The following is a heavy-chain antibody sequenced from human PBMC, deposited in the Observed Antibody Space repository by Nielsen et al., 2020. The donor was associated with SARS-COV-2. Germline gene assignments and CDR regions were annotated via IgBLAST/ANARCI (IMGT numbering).Heavy chain of an antibody. J-gene: IGHJ4*02. CDR1: GYTFTSYG. V-gene: IGHV1-18*04. D-gene: IGHD2-21*02. CDR2: ISAYNGNT. Sequence: ASVKVSCKASGYTFTSYGISWVRQAPGQGLEWMGWISAYNGNTNYAQKLQGRVTMTTDTSTSTAYMELSSLRSEDTAVYYCARDGPCGGDCYSVYWGQGTLVTVSS. CDR3: ARDGPCGGDCYSVY.